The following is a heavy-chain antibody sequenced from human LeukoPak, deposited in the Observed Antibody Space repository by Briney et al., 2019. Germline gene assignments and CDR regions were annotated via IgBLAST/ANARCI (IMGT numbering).Heavy chain of an antibody. CDR1: GLTFGSYW. CDR2: IKEDGSRK. Sequence: PGGSLRLSCAASGLTFGSYWMTWVRQAPGKGLEWVANIKEDGSRKYYVDSVKGRFTISRDNAKNSLYLQMNSLRAEDTAVYYCARDTGCSGGSCYSFYDYWGQGTLVTVSS. V-gene: IGHV3-7*01. J-gene: IGHJ4*02. D-gene: IGHD2-15*01. CDR3: ARDTGCSGGSCYSFYDY.